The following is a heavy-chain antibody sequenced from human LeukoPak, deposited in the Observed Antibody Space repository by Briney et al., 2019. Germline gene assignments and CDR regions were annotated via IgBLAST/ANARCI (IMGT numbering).Heavy chain of an antibody. J-gene: IGHJ3*02. Sequence: GGSLRLSCAAPGFTFSSYEMNWVRQAPGKGLEWVSYISSSGSTIYYADSVKGRFTISRDNAKNSLYPQMNSLRAEDTAVCYCASRRSGWVNAFDIWGQGTMVTVSS. CDR2: ISSSGSTI. CDR1: GFTFSSYE. V-gene: IGHV3-48*03. CDR3: ASRRSGWVNAFDI. D-gene: IGHD3-22*01.